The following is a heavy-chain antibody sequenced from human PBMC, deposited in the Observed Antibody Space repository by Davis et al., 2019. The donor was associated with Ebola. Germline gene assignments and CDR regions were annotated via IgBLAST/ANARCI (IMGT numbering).Heavy chain of an antibody. Sequence: GESLKISCAASGLNFKDYVMSWVRQAPGKGLEWVSGIRAGGGTTYYADSVKGRFTISRDNSKNTLYLQVNSLRVEDTAVYYCATRGYSSGWPDYWGQGTLVIVSS. D-gene: IGHD6-19*01. J-gene: IGHJ4*02. CDR2: IRAGGGTT. CDR1: GLNFKDYV. CDR3: ATRGYSSGWPDY. V-gene: IGHV3-23*01.